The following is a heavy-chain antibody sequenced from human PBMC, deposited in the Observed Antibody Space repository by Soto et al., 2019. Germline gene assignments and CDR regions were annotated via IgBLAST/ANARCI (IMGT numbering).Heavy chain of an antibody. Sequence: MQLVESGGGVVQPGRSLRLSCAASGVTFSSYWMHWVRQAPGKGLVWVSRINSDGSSTSYADSVKGRFTISRDNAKNTLYLQMNSLRAEATAVYYCARAPNPVVITPPHYYYAGMEVWGQGTTVTVSS. CDR1: GVTFSSYW. CDR2: INSDGSST. V-gene: IGHV3-74*02. CDR3: ARAPNPVVITPPHYYYAGMEV. J-gene: IGHJ6*02. D-gene: IGHD3-22*01.